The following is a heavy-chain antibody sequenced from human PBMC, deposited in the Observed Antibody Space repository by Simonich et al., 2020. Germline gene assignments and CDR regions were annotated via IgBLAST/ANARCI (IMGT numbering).Heavy chain of an antibody. J-gene: IGHJ3*02. CDR3: AREKWLRFAFDI. CDR1: GFTFSSYE. CDR2: ISSSGSTI. Sequence: SCAASGFTFSSYEMYWVRQAPGKGLEWVSYISSSGSTIYYADSVKGRFTISRDNAKNSLYLQMNSLRAEDTAVYYCAREKWLRFAFDIWGQGTMVTVSS. D-gene: IGHD5-12*01. V-gene: IGHV3-48*03.